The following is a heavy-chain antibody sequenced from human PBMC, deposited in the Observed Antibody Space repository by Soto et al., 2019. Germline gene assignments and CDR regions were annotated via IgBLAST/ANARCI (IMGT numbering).Heavy chain of an antibody. J-gene: IGHJ4*02. D-gene: IGHD5-18*01. Sequence: GGSLRLCCAASGFTFSSYGMHWVRQAPGKGLEWVAVISYDGSNKYYADSVKGRFTISRDNSKNTLYLQMNSLRAEDTAVYYCAKEILIQLGPSLPDYWGQGTLVTVSS. V-gene: IGHV3-30*18. CDR1: GFTFSSYG. CDR3: AKEILIQLGPSLPDY. CDR2: ISYDGSNK.